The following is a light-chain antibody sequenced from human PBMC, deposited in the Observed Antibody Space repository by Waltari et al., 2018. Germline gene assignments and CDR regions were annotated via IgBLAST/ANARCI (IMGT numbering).Light chain of an antibody. J-gene: IGLJ3*02. CDR2: RNN. CDR3: AAWDDSLSGPWV. CDR1: SSNIGSNY. Sequence: QSVLTQPPSASGTPGQRVTISCSGSSSNIGSNYVYWYQQLPGTAPKLLIYRNNQRPSGVPDRFPGSKSGTSASLAISGLRSEDEADYYCAAWDDSLSGPWVFGGGTKLTVL. V-gene: IGLV1-47*01.